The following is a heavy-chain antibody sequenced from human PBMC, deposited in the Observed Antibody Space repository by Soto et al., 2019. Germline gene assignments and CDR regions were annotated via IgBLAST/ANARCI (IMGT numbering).Heavy chain of an antibody. J-gene: IGHJ6*02. CDR1: GFTVSSNY. CDR2: IYSGGST. CDR3: ARDQSGGSSYGMDV. D-gene: IGHD2-15*01. Sequence: LRLSCAASGFTVSSNYMSWVRQAPGKGLEWVSVIYSGGSTYYADSVKGRFTISRDNSKNTLYLQMNSLRAEDTAVYYCARDQSGGSSYGMDVWGQGTTVTVSS. V-gene: IGHV3-53*01.